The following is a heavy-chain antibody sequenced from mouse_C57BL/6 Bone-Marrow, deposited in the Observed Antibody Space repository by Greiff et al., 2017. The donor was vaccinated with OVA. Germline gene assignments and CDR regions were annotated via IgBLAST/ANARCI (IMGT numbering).Heavy chain of an antibody. CDR2: IYPGNSDT. CDR3: TREDDYADFYWYFDV. J-gene: IGHJ1*03. V-gene: IGHV1-5*01. CDR1: GYTFTSYW. D-gene: IGHD2-4*01. Sequence: EVQLQQSGTVLARPGASVKMSCKTSGYTFTSYWMHWVKQRPGQGLEWIGAIYPGNSDTSYNQKFKGKATLTAVTSASTAYMELSILTNEYSSVYYCTREDDYADFYWYFDVWGTGTTVTVSS.